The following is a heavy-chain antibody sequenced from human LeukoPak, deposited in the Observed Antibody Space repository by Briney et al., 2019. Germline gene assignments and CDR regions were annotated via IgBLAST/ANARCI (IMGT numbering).Heavy chain of an antibody. V-gene: IGHV3-23*01. CDR2: ISGSGGST. J-gene: IGHJ4*02. CDR1: GFTFSSYA. Sequence: GGSLRLSCAASGFTFSSYAMSWVRQAPGKGLEWVSAISGSGGSTYYADSVKGRFTISRDNSKNTLYLQMNSLRAEDTALYYCAKDASGIAVADPNGFFDYWGQGTLVTVSS. D-gene: IGHD6-19*01. CDR3: AKDASGIAVADPNGFFDY.